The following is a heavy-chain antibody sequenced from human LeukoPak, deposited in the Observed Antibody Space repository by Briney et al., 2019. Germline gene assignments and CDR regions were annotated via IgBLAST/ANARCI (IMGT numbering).Heavy chain of an antibody. CDR3: STYSSSIDY. J-gene: IGHJ4*02. D-gene: IGHD6-6*01. CDR1: GGSISSSSYY. Sequence: SETLSLTCTVSGGSISSSSYYWGWIRQPPGKGLEWIGSIYYSGSTYYNPSLKSRVTISVGTSKNQFSLKLSSVTAADTAVYYCSTYSSSIDYWGQGTLVTVSS. CDR2: IYYSGST. V-gene: IGHV4-39*01.